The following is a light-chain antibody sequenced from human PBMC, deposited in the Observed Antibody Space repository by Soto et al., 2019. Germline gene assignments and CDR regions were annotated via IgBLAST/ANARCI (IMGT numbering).Light chain of an antibody. CDR2: GAS. CDR1: QSVSSSY. V-gene: IGKV3-20*01. CDR3: QQYGSSPNT. Sequence: EIVLTQSPGTLSLSPGERVTLSCRASQSVSSSYLAWYQQKPGQAPRLLIYGASSRATGIPGRYSGSGSGTDFTLTISRLDPEDVAVYYCQQYGSSPNTFGQGTKLEIK. J-gene: IGKJ2*01.